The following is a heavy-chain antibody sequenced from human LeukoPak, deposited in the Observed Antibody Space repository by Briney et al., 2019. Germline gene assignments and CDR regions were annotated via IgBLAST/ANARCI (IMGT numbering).Heavy chain of an antibody. V-gene: IGHV4-31*03. CDR1: GGSISSGGYY. Sequence: SETLYLTCNVSGGSISSGGYYWSWIRQHPGKGLEWIGYIYYSGSTYYNPSLKSRVTISVDTSKNQFSLKLSSVTAADTAVYYCARDCGGDCYAAFDYWGQGTLVTVSS. D-gene: IGHD2-21*02. CDR2: IYYSGST. J-gene: IGHJ4*02. CDR3: ARDCGGDCYAAFDY.